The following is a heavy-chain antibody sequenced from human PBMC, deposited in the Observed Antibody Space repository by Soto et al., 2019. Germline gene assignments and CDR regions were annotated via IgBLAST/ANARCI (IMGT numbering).Heavy chain of an antibody. CDR3: ARVRNREHN. Sequence: PSETLSLTCSVSGDSISSYYWSWIRQPPGKGLEWIGYIYYSGSTNYNPSLKSRVTISVDKSKNQFSLKLSSVTAADTAVYYCARVRNREHNWGQGTLVTVSS. CDR1: GDSISSYY. D-gene: IGHD1-26*01. CDR2: IYYSGST. V-gene: IGHV4-59*12. J-gene: IGHJ4*02.